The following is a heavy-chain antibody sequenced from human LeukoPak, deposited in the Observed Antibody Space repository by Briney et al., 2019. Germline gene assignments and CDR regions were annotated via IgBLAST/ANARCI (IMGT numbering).Heavy chain of an antibody. Sequence: GASVKVSCKASGYTFTSYDINWVRQATGQGLEWMGWMNPNSGNTGYAQKFQGRVTMTRNTSISTAYMELSSLRSEDTAVYYCARADILTGYPMKYYMDVWGKGTTVTISS. CDR1: GYTFTSYD. CDR2: MNPNSGNT. D-gene: IGHD3-9*01. J-gene: IGHJ6*03. V-gene: IGHV1-8*01. CDR3: ARADILTGYPMKYYMDV.